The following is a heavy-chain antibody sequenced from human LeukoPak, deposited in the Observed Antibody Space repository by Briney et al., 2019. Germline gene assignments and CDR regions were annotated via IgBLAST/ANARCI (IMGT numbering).Heavy chain of an antibody. CDR3: ARIYGDYGYWFDP. D-gene: IGHD4-17*01. CDR1: GCTVSSYA. Sequence: SVKVSCKASGCTVSSYAISWVRQAPGQGLEWMGGIIPIFGTANYAQKFQGRVTITADESTSTAYMELSSLRSEDTAVYYCARIYGDYGYWFDPWGQGPLVTISS. V-gene: IGHV1-69*13. J-gene: IGHJ5*02. CDR2: IIPIFGTA.